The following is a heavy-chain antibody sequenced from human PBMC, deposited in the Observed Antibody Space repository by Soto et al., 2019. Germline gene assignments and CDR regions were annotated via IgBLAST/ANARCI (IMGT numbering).Heavy chain of an antibody. D-gene: IGHD3-3*01. Sequence: GGSLRLSCAASGFTFSSYGMHWFRQAPGKGLEWVAVIWYDGSNKYYADSVKGRFTISRDNSKNTLYLQMNSLRAEDTAVYYCARATRYYVFLSGSLGYGMDVWGQGTTVTVS. J-gene: IGHJ6*02. CDR1: GFTFSSYG. CDR3: ARATRYYVFLSGSLGYGMDV. V-gene: IGHV3-33*01. CDR2: IWYDGSNK.